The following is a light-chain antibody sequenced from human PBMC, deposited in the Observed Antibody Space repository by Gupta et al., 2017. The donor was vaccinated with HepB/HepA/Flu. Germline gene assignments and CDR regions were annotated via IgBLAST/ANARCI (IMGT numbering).Light chain of an antibody. V-gene: IGKV1-6*01. J-gene: IGKJ1*01. CDR2: AAS. CDR3: QQDCNFPRT. CDR1: QDIRND. Sequence: AIQMSHSPSSLSASVGDRVTITCRASQDIRNDLGWYQQRPGKAPKTLIYAASTLQSGVPPRFGGSGSGTHFTLTITSLQPEDFATYYCQQDCNFPRTFGQGTKVEIK.